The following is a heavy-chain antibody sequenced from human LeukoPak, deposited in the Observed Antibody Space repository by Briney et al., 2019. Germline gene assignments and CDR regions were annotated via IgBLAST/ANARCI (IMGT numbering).Heavy chain of an antibody. J-gene: IGHJ6*02. V-gene: IGHV1-18*01. CDR3: ARDVAPIYPYGMDV. CDR1: GYTFTSYG. CDR2: FSAYNGTT. D-gene: IGHD3-3*01. Sequence: GASARSSCKAAGYTFTSYGISWLRQDPGQGLEWLGWFSAYNGTTNYRPQLQNRVTMTTDTSTSTAYMELRSLSSDDTAVYYCARDVAPIYPYGMDVWGQRTKGSASS.